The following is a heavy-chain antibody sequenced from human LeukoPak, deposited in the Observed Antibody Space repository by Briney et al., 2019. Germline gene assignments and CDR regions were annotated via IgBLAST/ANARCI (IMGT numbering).Heavy chain of an antibody. CDR3: ARGDRSGPWDY. CDR2: IYYSGNT. D-gene: IGHD3-22*01. Sequence: SETLSLTCTVSGGSISSYYWSWIPQPPGKGLEWIGHIYYSGNTNYNPSLKSRVTISVDTSKNQFSLKLSSVTAADTAVYHCARGDRSGPWDYWGQGTLVTVSS. V-gene: IGHV4-59*01. J-gene: IGHJ4*02. CDR1: GGSISSYY.